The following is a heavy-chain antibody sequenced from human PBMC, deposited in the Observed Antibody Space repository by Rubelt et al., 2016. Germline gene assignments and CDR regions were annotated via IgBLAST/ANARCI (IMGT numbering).Heavy chain of an antibody. D-gene: IGHD5-18*01. CDR1: GFTFSYYS. V-gene: IGHV4-38-2*02. J-gene: IGHJ4*02. CDR3: ATDLGRGYIYGPLDS. CDR2: VYYSGRT. Sequence: VQLVESGGGLVKPGGSLRLSCAASGFTFSYYSMNWIRQPPGKGLEWIGSVYYSGRTSYSPSLKSRVTVSVDTSKNQFSLDLASGAAADTAVYYCATDLGRGYIYGPLDSWGQGTLVTVSS.